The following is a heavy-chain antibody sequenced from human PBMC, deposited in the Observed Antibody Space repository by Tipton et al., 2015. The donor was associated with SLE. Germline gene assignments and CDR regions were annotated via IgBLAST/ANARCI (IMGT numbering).Heavy chain of an antibody. V-gene: IGHV4-38-2*01. CDR2: IQHSGKT. J-gene: IGHJ4*02. D-gene: IGHD4-17*01. CDR3: ARPSRGHGDYDN. CDR1: GYSITYDHN. Sequence: TLSLTCAVSGYSITYDHNWGWIRQPPGKGLEWVGSIQHSGKTYYNPSLKSRVTMSVDTPKNHLSLNLSSVTAADTAVYYCARPSRGHGDYDNWGQGTQVTVSS.